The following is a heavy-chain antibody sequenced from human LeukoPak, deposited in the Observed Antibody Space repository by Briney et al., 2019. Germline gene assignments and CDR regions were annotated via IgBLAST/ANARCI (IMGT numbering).Heavy chain of an antibody. D-gene: IGHD3-10*01. CDR1: GFTFGDYA. V-gene: IGHV3-49*04. CDR3: TTAVLWFGEFYFDY. CDR2: IRSKAYGGTT. Sequence: GGSLRLSCTASGFTFGDYAMSWVRQAPGKGLEWVGFIRSKAYGGTTEYAASVKGRFTISRDDSKNTLYLQMNSLKTEDTAVYYCTTAVLWFGEFYFDYWGQGTLVTVSS. J-gene: IGHJ4*02.